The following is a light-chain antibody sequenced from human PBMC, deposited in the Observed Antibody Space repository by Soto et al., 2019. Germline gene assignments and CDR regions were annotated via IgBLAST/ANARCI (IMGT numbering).Light chain of an antibody. V-gene: IGKV1-8*01. CDR2: AAS. Sequence: AIRMTQSPSSFSASTGDRVTITCRASQGISSYLAWYQQKAGKAPKLLIYAASTLQSGVPSRFSGSGSGTDFTLTIGCLHSEDFATYYCQQYYSYPFTFGPGTKVDIK. CDR3: QQYYSYPFT. CDR1: QGISSY. J-gene: IGKJ3*01.